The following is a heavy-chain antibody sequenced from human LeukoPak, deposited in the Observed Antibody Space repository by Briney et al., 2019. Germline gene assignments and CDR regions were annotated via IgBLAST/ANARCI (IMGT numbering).Heavy chain of an antibody. CDR3: AKEMGPGYYDSSGSPD. J-gene: IGHJ4*02. V-gene: IGHV3-23*01. D-gene: IGHD3-22*01. CDR2: ISGSGGST. Sequence: GGPLRLSCAASGFTFSSYAMSWVRQAPGKGLEWVSAISGSGGSTYYADSVKGRFTISRDNSKNTLYLQMNSLRAEDTAVYYCAKEMGPGYYDSSGSPDWGQGTLVTVSS. CDR1: GFTFSSYA.